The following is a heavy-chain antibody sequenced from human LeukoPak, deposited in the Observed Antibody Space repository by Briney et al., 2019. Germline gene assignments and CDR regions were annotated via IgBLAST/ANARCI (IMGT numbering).Heavy chain of an antibody. CDR1: GFTFNNAW. V-gene: IGHV3-15*01. J-gene: IGHJ4*02. CDR3: TRTLSSALGGY. CDR2: IKSKTDGGTT. Sequence: PGGSLRLSCAASGFTFNNAWMSWVRQAPGKGLEWVGRIKSKTDGGTTDYAAPVKGRFTISRDDSKTTLYLQMNSLKTEDTAVYYCTRTLSSALGGYWGQGTLVTVSS. D-gene: IGHD6-19*01.